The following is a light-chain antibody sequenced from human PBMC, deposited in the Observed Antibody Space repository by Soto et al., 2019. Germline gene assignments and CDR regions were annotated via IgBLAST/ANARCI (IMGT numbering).Light chain of an antibody. CDR3: CSYSRSSTVL. Sequence: QSALTQPASVSGSPGQSITISCTGSSSDVGHYNLVSWFQQYPGKAPKLMIYEATKRPSGVSNRFSGSKSGSTASLTISGLQAEDEADYYCCSYSRSSTVLFGGGTQLTVL. CDR1: SSDVGHYNL. V-gene: IGLV2-23*01. CDR2: EAT. J-gene: IGLJ3*02.